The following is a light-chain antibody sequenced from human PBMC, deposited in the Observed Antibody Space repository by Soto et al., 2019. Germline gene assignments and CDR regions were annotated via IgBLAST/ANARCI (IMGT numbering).Light chain of an antibody. CDR2: DDN. Sequence: NFMLTQPRSVSESPGKTVTISCTPTSGNIATNYVQWHQQRPGSAPRSVIYDDNQRPSGVPDRFSGSVDRSSNSASLTISGLKTEDEADYYCQSYDVDNVVFGGGTKPTVL. CDR1: SGNIATNY. V-gene: IGLV6-57*04. J-gene: IGLJ2*01. CDR3: QSYDVDNVV.